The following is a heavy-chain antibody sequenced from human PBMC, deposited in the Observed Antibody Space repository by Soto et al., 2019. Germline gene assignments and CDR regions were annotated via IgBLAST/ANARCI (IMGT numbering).Heavy chain of an antibody. V-gene: IGHV1-69*02. J-gene: IGHJ4*02. CDR3: ATGQYCIGGSCYSGVIY. Sequence: QVQLVQSGAEVKKPRSSVKVSCKASGGTFSSYTISWVRQAPGQGLEWMGRIIPILGIANYAQKFQGRVTITADKSTSTAYMELSSLRSENTAVYYCATGQYCIGGSCYSGVIYWGQGTMVTVSS. D-gene: IGHD2-15*01. CDR2: IIPILGIA. CDR1: GGTFSSYT.